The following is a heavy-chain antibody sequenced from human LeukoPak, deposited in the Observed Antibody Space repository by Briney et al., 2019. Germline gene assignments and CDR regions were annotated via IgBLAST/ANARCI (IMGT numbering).Heavy chain of an antibody. CDR2: FSAYNGNT. D-gene: IGHD2-2*01. Sequence: ASVKVSCKASGYTFTSYGISWVRQAPGQGLEWMGWFSAYNGNTNYAQKLQGRVTMTTDTSTSTAYMELRSLRSDDTAVYYCARGYCSSTSCPYGMDVWGQGTTVTVSS. CDR1: GYTFTSYG. CDR3: ARGYCSSTSCPYGMDV. V-gene: IGHV1-18*01. J-gene: IGHJ6*02.